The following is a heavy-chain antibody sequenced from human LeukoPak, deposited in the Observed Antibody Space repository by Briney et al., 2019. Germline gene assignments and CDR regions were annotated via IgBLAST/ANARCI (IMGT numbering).Heavy chain of an antibody. Sequence: PGGSLRLSCATSGFTFSSYWMHWVRHAPGKGLVWVSRIKSDGSSTNYADSVKGRFTISRGNAKNTLYLQMNSLRAEDTAVYYCARAPSDSSGYYPEYFQHWGQGTLVTVSS. V-gene: IGHV3-74*01. CDR1: GFTFSSYW. CDR2: IKSDGSST. J-gene: IGHJ1*01. CDR3: ARAPSDSSGYYPEYFQH. D-gene: IGHD3-22*01.